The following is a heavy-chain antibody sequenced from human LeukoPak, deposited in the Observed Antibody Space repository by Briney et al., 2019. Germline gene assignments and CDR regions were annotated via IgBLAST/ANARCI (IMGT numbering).Heavy chain of an antibody. V-gene: IGHV1-46*01. CDR3: ARPKTETGAFDI. Sequence: GASVKVSCKASGGTFSSYAISWVRQAPGQGLEWMGIINPSGGSTSYAQKFQGRVTMTRDTSTSTVYMELSSLRSEDTAVYYCARPKTETGAFDIWGQGTMVTVSS. CDR1: GGTFSSYA. J-gene: IGHJ3*02. CDR2: INPSGGST.